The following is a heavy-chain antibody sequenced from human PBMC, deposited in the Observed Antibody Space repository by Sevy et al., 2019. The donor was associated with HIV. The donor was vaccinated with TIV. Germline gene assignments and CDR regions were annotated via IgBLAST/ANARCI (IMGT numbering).Heavy chain of an antibody. CDR2: LSFGCGKI. V-gene: IGHV3-23*01. J-gene: IGHJ4*02. Sequence: GGSLRLSCAASGFDFSIYSTNWVRQAPGKGLEWVSTLSFGCGKINYADSVKGRFTISRDNSKSSVYLQMNNMRVEDTAVYYCAREGCTKPHDYWGQRTLVTVSS. CDR1: GFDFSIYS. CDR3: AREGCTKPHDY. D-gene: IGHD2-8*01.